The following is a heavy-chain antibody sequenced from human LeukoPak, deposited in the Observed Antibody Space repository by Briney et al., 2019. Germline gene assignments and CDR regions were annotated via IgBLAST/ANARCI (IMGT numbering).Heavy chain of an antibody. D-gene: IGHD2-15*01. CDR1: GFTFSNYA. V-gene: IGHV3-30-3*01. J-gene: IGHJ4*02. Sequence: GGSLRLSCTVSGFTFSNYAMNWVRQAPGRGLEWVALISYDGTNTDYADSVKGRFTISRDNPKNTMYLQMNSLRAEDTAVYYCAKDVGMIGYCSGGSCYAIDYWGQGTLVTVSS. CDR3: AKDVGMIGYCSGGSCYAIDY. CDR2: ISYDGTNT.